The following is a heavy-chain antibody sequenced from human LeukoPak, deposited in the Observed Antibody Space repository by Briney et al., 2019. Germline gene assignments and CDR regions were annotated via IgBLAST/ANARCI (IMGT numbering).Heavy chain of an antibody. V-gene: IGHV1-8*01. J-gene: IGHJ4*02. CDR1: GYTFTSYD. D-gene: IGHD3-22*01. Sequence: ASVKVPCKASGYTFTSYDINWVRQATGQGPEWMGWMNPNSGNTGYAQKFQGRVTMTRNTSISTAYMELSSLRSDDTAVYYCARVSGYYYDSSGYYSSFDYWGQGTLVTVSS. CDR2: MNPNSGNT. CDR3: ARVSGYYYDSSGYYSSFDY.